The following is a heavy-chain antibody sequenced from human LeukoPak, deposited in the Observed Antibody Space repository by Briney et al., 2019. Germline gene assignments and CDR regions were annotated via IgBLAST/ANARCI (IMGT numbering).Heavy chain of an antibody. D-gene: IGHD4-11*01. Sequence: PGGSLRLSCAASGFTFSDYYMSWIRQAPGKGLEWVSYISSSGSTIYYADSVKGRFTISRDNAKNSLYLQMNSLRAEDTAVYYCARTPRPTTVITYYYYGMDVWGQGTTVTVSS. CDR1: GFTFSDYY. V-gene: IGHV3-11*01. CDR2: ISSSGSTI. J-gene: IGHJ6*02. CDR3: ARTPRPTTVITYYYYGMDV.